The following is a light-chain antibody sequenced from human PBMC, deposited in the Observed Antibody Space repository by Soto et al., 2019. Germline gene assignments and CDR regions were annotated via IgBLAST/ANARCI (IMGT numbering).Light chain of an antibody. CDR3: TSYTRRSTYV. CDR1: SSDVGAYNY. J-gene: IGLJ1*01. V-gene: IGLV2-14*01. CDR2: EVS. Sequence: QSALTQPASVSGSPGQSITISCTGSSSDVGAYNYVSWYQQHPGKVPKLLIYEVSDRPSGISTRFSGSKSGNTASLTISGLQAEDDADYYCTSYTRRSTYVFGTGTKLTVL.